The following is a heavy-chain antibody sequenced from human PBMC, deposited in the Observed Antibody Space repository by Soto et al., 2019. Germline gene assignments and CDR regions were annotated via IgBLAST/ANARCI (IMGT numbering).Heavy chain of an antibody. CDR1: GFSLSTSGMR. J-gene: IGHJ5*02. CDR3: ARSIAARGNWFDP. V-gene: IGHV2-70*04. D-gene: IGHD6-6*01. Sequence: SGPTLVNPTHTLTLTFTFSGFSLSTSGMRVICIRQPPGKALEWLARIDWDDDKFYSTSLKTRLTISKDPPKNQVVLTMTNMDPVDTATYYCARSIAARGNWFDPWGQGTLVTVSS. CDR2: IDWDDDK.